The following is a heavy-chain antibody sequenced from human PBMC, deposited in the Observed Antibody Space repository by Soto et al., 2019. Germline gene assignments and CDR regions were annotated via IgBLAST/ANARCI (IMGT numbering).Heavy chain of an antibody. D-gene: IGHD3-3*01. Sequence: SETLSLTCAVYGGSFSGYYWSWIRQPPGKGLEWIGEINHSGSTNYNPSLKSRVTISVDTSKNQFSLKLSSVTAADTAVYYCASKSATDTNNWFHPWGQGTRVT. CDR2: INHSGST. CDR1: GGSFSGYY. J-gene: IGHJ5*02. CDR3: ASKSATDTNNWFHP. V-gene: IGHV4-34*01.